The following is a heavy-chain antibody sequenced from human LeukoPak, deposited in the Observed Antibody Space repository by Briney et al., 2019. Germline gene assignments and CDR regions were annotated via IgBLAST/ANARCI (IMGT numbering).Heavy chain of an antibody. CDR2: IIPIFGTA. V-gene: IGHV1-69*05. Sequence: ASVKVSCKASGYTFTSYAMNWVRQAPGQGLEWMGGIIPIFGTANYAQKFQGRVTITTDESTSTAYMELSSLRSEDTAVYYCALMQYCSSTSCYTVDYWGQGTLVTVSS. CDR3: ALMQYCSSTSCYTVDY. J-gene: IGHJ4*02. D-gene: IGHD2-2*02. CDR1: GYTFTSYA.